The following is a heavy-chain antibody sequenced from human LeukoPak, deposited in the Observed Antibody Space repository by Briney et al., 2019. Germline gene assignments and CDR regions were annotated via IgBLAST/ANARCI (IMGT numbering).Heavy chain of an antibody. CDR2: ISGSGGST. J-gene: IGHJ4*02. CDR3: AKAVRAGSYLDYFDC. Sequence: GGSLRLSCAASGFTFSSYAMSWVRQAPGKGLEWVSAISGSGGSTYYADSVKGRFTISRDNSKNTLYLQMNSLRAEDTAVYYCAKAVRAGSYLDYFDCWGQGTLVTVSS. D-gene: IGHD1-26*01. CDR1: GFTFSSYA. V-gene: IGHV3-23*01.